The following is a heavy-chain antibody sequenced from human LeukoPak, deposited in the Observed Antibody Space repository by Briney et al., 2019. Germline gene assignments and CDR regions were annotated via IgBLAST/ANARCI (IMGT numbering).Heavy chain of an antibody. D-gene: IGHD3-10*01. Sequence: GGSLRLSCAASGFTFSSYGMHWVRQAPGKGLEWVAFIRYDGSNKYYADSVKGRFTISRDNSKNSLYLQMNSLRAEDTAAYYCARDSYGSGSYYVPYYYYYMDVWGKGTTVTVSS. J-gene: IGHJ6*03. CDR1: GFTFSSYG. V-gene: IGHV3-30*02. CDR2: IRYDGSNK. CDR3: ARDSYGSGSYYVPYYYYYMDV.